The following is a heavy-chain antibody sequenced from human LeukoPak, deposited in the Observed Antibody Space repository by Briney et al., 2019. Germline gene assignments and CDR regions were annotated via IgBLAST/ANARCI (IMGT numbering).Heavy chain of an antibody. CDR1: GGTFSSYA. D-gene: IGHD3-22*01. V-gene: IGHV1-69*05. CDR2: IIPNFGTA. Sequence: SVKVSCKASGGTFSSYAISWVRQAPGQGLEWMGGIIPNFGTANYAQKFQDIVTITTDESTSTAYMELSSLRSEDTAVYYCAREGGSSGYYPVYAFDIWGQGTMVTVSS. J-gene: IGHJ3*02. CDR3: AREGGSSGYYPVYAFDI.